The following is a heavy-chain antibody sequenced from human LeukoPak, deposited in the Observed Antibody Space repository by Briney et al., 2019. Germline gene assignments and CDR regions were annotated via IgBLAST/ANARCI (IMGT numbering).Heavy chain of an antibody. V-gene: IGHV3-74*01. CDR3: ARGGVNPVDH. J-gene: IGHJ4*02. CDR2: MNEYSTTI. Sequence: GGSLRLSCAASGFPFNSFWMHWVRQAPGRGLVWVSDMNEYSTTIRYADSVKGRFTISRDNAKSILYLQMNNLRAEDTAMYFCARGGVNPVDHWGQGTLVTVSS. D-gene: IGHD1-14*01. CDR1: GFPFNSFW.